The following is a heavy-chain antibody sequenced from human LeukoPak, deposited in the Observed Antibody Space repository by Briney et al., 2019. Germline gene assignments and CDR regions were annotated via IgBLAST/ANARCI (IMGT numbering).Heavy chain of an antibody. J-gene: IGHJ4*02. D-gene: IGHD2-15*01. Sequence: ASVKVSCKASGYTFTGYYMHWVRQAPGQGLEWMGWINPNSGGTNYAQKFQGRVTITRDTSISTAYMELSRLRSHDTAVYYCAREGYCSGGSCYNFDYWGQGTLVTVSS. CDR1: GYTFTGYY. V-gene: IGHV1-2*02. CDR2: INPNSGGT. CDR3: AREGYCSGGSCYNFDY.